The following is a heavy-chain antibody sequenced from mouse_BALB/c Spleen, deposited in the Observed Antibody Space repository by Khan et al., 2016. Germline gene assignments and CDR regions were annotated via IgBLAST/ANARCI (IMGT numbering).Heavy chain of an antibody. Sequence: QVQLQQPGAELVKPGASVKLSCKASGYTFTSYWMHWVKQRPGQGLEWIGEINPSNGRTNYNEKFKSKATLTVDKSSSTAYMQLSSLTSEDSAVXCCRGMAIDYWGQGTSVPVSS. CDR2: INPSNGRT. CDR3: RGMAIDY. V-gene: IGHV1S81*02. D-gene: IGHD4-1*01. CDR1: GYTFTSYW. J-gene: IGHJ4*01.